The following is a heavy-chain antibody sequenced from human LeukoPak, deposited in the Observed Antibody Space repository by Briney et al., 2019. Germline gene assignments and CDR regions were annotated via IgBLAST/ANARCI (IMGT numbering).Heavy chain of an antibody. Sequence: GGSLRLSCAASGFTFSSYGMHWVRQAPGKGLEWVAVISYDGSNKYYADSVKGRFTISRDNSKNTLYLQMNSLRAEGRAVYYCAKEVVPAARYYYYGMDVWGKGTTVTVSS. CDR3: AKEVVPAARYYYYGMDV. CDR1: GFTFSSYG. CDR2: ISYDGSNK. D-gene: IGHD2-2*01. V-gene: IGHV3-30*18. J-gene: IGHJ6*04.